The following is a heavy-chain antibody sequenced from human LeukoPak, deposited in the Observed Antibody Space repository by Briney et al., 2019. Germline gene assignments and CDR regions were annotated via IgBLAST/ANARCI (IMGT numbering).Heavy chain of an antibody. D-gene: IGHD3-22*01. V-gene: IGHV4-59*08. CDR2: INYRGTT. CDR1: GGSISGYY. Sequence: PSETLSLTCTVSGGSISGYYWSWIRQPPGEGLEGIGYINYRGTTNYNPSLRSRVTMSVDTSRNQFSLKLRSVTAADTAVYYCARQNYFDSPGYYYFDYWGQGALVTVSS. CDR3: ARQNYFDSPGYYYFDY. J-gene: IGHJ4*02.